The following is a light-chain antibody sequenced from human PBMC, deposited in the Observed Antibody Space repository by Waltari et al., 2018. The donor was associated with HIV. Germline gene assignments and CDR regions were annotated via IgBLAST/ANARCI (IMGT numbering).Light chain of an antibody. V-gene: IGLV1-40*01. CDR2: GGT. Sequence: SVLTQPPSVSGAPGQWVSISCTGNNSNIGAGFDVHWYRHSPGTAPKLLIYGGTIRPPRVPVRFSGSRSGNSVTLDITGLRAEDEGDYFCQSYDSSLSGLWVFGAGTRLTVL. CDR3: QSYDSSLSGLWV. CDR1: NSNIGAGFD. J-gene: IGLJ3*02.